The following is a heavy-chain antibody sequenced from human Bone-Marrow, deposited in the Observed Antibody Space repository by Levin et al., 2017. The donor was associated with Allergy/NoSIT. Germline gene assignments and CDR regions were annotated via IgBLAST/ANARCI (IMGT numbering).Heavy chain of an antibody. V-gene: IGHV4-34*01. Sequence: SETLSLTCAVYGGSFSGYYWSWIRQPPGKGLEWIGEINHSGSTNYNPSLKSRVTISVDTSKNQFSLKLSPVTAADTAVYYCARMAPPSWGVNYWGQGTLVTVSS. CDR2: INHSGST. D-gene: IGHD3-10*01. J-gene: IGHJ4*02. CDR3: ARMAPPSWGVNY. CDR1: GGSFSGYY.